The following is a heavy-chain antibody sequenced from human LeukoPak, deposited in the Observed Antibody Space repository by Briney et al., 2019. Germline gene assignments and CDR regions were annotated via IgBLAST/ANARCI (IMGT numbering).Heavy chain of an antibody. J-gene: IGHJ3*02. CDR3: ARDRVDSQGPAFDI. CDR1: GGSMSSHY. Sequence: SETLSLTCTVSGGSMSSHYWSWIRQPPGKGLEWIGYISYSGSTNYNPSLKSRVTISVDTSKNQFSLKLSSVTAADTAVYDWARDRVDSQGPAFDIWGQGTMVTVSS. V-gene: IGHV4-59*11. D-gene: IGHD2-15*01. CDR2: ISYSGST.